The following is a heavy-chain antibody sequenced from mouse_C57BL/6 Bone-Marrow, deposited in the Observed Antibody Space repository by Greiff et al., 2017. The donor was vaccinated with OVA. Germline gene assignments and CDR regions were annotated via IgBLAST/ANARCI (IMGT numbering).Heavy chain of an antibody. CDR1: GYTFTSYW. CDR3: AREAYYYRPYWYFDV. J-gene: IGHJ1*03. V-gene: IGHV1-50*01. D-gene: IGHD1-1*01. CDR2: IDPSDSYT. Sequence: QVQLQQPGAELVKPGASVKLSCKASGYTFTSYWMQWVKQRPGQGLEWIGEIDPSDSYTNYNQKFKGKATLTVDTSSSTAYMQLSSLTSEDSAVYYCAREAYYYRPYWYFDVWGTGTTVTVSS.